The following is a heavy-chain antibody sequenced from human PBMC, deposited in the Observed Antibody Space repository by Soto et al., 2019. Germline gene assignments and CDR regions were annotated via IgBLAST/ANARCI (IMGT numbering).Heavy chain of an antibody. D-gene: IGHD6-6*01. CDR2: IIPIFGTA. V-gene: IGHV1-69*13. Sequence: ASVKVSCKASGGSFSSYAISWVRQAPGQGLEWMGGIIPIFGTANYAQKFQGRVTITADGSTSTAYMELCSLRSEDTALYYCARDTRSIAARFGPWGEGTLVTVSS. CDR1: GGSFSSYA. CDR3: ARDTRSIAARFGP. J-gene: IGHJ5*02.